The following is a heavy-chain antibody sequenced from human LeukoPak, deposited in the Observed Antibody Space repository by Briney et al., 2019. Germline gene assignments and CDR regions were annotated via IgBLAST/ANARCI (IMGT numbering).Heavy chain of an antibody. Sequence: NPSETLSLTCAVYGGSFNGYYWSWIRQPPGKGLEWIGSIYYSGANHYNPSLKSRVTMSVDTSKNQFSVKLTSVTATDTAVYYCVRVRGYWLVRGYLDYWGQGTQVTVSS. V-gene: IGHV4-34*01. CDR2: IYYSGAN. D-gene: IGHD6-19*01. J-gene: IGHJ4*02. CDR3: VRVRGYWLVRGYLDY. CDR1: GGSFNGYY.